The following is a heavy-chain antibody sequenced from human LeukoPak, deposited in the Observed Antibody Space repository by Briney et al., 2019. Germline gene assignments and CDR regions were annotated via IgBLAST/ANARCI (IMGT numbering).Heavy chain of an antibody. J-gene: IGHJ4*02. V-gene: IGHV4-30-2*01. Sequence: SQTLSLTCTVSGGSISSGGYYWSWIRQPPGKGLEWIGYIYHSGSTYYNPSLKSRVTISVDRSKNQFSLKPSSVTAADTAVYYCARDYSSGWETPFDYWGQGTLVTVSS. CDR3: ARDYSSGWETPFDY. D-gene: IGHD6-19*01. CDR2: IYHSGST. CDR1: GGSISSGGYY.